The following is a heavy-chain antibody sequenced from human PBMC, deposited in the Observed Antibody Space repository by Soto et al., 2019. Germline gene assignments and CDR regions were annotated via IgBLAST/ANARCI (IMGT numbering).Heavy chain of an antibody. CDR1: GFTFSSYW. J-gene: IGHJ3*02. Sequence: GGSLRLSCAASGFTFSSYWIHWVRQAPGKGLVWVSRINSDGSTTTYADSVKGRFTISRDNAKNTLFLQMNSLGAEDTAVYYCARGVKYSGTYYAAFDIWGQGTMVTVSS. CDR2: INSDGSTT. CDR3: ARGVKYSGTYYAAFDI. V-gene: IGHV3-74*01. D-gene: IGHD1-26*01.